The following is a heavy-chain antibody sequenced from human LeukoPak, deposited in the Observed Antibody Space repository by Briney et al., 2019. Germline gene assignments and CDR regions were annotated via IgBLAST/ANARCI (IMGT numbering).Heavy chain of an antibody. J-gene: IGHJ5*02. CDR3: ARHAATGTTSSLRFDP. CDR2: IYTSGST. Sequence: SETLPLTCTVSGGSISSYYWSWIRQPAGKGLEWIGRIYTSGSTNYNPSLKSRVTMSVDTSKNQFSLKLSSVTAADTAVYYCARHAATGTTSSLRFDPWGQGTLVTVSS. V-gene: IGHV4-4*07. D-gene: IGHD4-17*01. CDR1: GGSISSYY.